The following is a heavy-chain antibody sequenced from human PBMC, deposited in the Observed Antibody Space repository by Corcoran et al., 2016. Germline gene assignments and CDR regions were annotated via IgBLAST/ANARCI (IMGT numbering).Heavy chain of an antibody. CDR1: GGSFSGYY. Sequence: QVQLQQWGAGLLKPSETLSLTCAVYGGSFSGYYWSWIRQPPGKGLEWIGEINHSGSTNYNPSLKSRVTISVDTSKNQFSLKLSSVTAADTAVYYCARGQWGSGWDLGPYNWFDPWGQGTLVTVSS. CDR2: INHSGST. V-gene: IGHV4-34*01. CDR3: ARGQWGSGWDLGPYNWFDP. J-gene: IGHJ5*02. D-gene: IGHD6-19*01.